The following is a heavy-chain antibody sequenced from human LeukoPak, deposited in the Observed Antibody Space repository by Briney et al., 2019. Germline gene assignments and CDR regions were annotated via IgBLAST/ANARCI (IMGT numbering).Heavy chain of an antibody. Sequence: GGSLRLSCAASEFTFSSYAMSWVRQAPGKGLEWVSGISGNGGSTYYADSVKGRFTISRDNAKNSLYLQMNSLRAEDTAVYYCARGRDGYNLIDAFDIWGQGTMVTVSS. CDR1: EFTFSSYA. D-gene: IGHD5-24*01. J-gene: IGHJ3*02. V-gene: IGHV3-23*01. CDR3: ARGRDGYNLIDAFDI. CDR2: ISGNGGST.